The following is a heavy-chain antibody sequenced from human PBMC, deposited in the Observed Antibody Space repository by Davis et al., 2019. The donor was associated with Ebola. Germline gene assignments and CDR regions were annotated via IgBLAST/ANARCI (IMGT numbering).Heavy chain of an antibody. CDR2: IYTGDSDT. CDR1: GNSFTSHW. D-gene: IGHD1-26*01. Sequence: GESLKISCKDSGNSFTSHWIGWVRQMPGKGLDWMGIIYTGDSDTRYSPSFRGQVIISADKSMKTAFLQWSSLKASDTAMYYCARRRVGATSVAAFDIWGQGTMVTVSS. V-gene: IGHV5-51*01. CDR3: ARRRVGATSVAAFDI. J-gene: IGHJ3*02.